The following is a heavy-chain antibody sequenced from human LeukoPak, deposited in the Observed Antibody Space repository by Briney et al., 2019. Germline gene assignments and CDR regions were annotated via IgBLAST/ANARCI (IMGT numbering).Heavy chain of an antibody. CDR1: GGSISSYY. Sequence: SETLSLTCTVSGGSISSYYWSWIRQPPGKGLEWIGYIYYRGTTKYNPSLKSRVTISVDTSKNQLSLMLNSVTAADTAVYYCARDTPPNALDYWGQGTLVTVSS. D-gene: IGHD2-2*01. J-gene: IGHJ4*02. V-gene: IGHV4-59*01. CDR3: ARDTPPNALDY. CDR2: IYYRGTT.